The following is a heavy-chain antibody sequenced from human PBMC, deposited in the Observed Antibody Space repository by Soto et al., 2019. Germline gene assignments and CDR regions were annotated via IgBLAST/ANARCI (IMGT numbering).Heavy chain of an antibody. V-gene: IGHV1-58*02. D-gene: IGHD3-16*01. CDR1: GYTLPEFS. CDR2: VVVGSGNT. Sequence: EASVKVTCKLSGYTLPEFSMRWVRQAREKRLEWMGGVVVGSGNTQYAPKFQERATITADMSTHVAYMYLGSLTSEDTALYYCVATDFPNPGGGPWGQGTLVTVSS. J-gene: IGHJ5*02. CDR3: VATDFPNPGGGP.